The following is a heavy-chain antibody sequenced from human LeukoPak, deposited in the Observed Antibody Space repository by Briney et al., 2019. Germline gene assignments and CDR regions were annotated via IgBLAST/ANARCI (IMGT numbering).Heavy chain of an antibody. V-gene: IGHV4-30-2*01. D-gene: IGHD3/OR15-3a*01. CDR2: IYHSGST. J-gene: IGHJ4*02. CDR1: GGSISSGGYY. Sequence: SETLSLTCTVSGGSISSGGYYWSWIRQPPGKGLEWIGYIYHSGSTYYNPSLKSRVTISVDRSKNQFSLKLSSVTAADTAVYYCAASRTGYGDYWGQGTLVTVSS. CDR3: AASRTGYGDY.